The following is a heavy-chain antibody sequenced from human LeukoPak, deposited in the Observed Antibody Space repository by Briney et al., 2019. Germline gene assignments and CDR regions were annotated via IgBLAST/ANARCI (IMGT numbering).Heavy chain of an antibody. CDR3: TGNYYGSGSYADFDY. D-gene: IGHD3-10*01. J-gene: IGHJ4*02. CDR1: GFALSSYE. V-gene: IGHV3-23*01. CDR2: IDYSGGSS. Sequence: PGGSLRLSCTVSGFALSSYEMSWIRQAPGRGLEWVSSIDYSGGSSYYADSVKGRFTISRDDSKNTLYLQSNSLRVEDTAVYYCTGNYYGSGSYADFDYWGQGTLVTVSS.